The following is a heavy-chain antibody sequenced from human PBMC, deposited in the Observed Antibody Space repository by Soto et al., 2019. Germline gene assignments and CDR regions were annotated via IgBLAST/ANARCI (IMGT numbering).Heavy chain of an antibody. J-gene: IGHJ6*02. Sequence: QVQLVQSGAEVKNPGASVKVSCKASGYSFTSYGIGWARQAPGQGLEWMGWINAYNGNTNYAQNLQGRLTLTTDTSETTANTALRSLRSNNTDIYSGAIWAVYSTPSPQDVWGQGTTVTVSS. V-gene: IGHV1-18*01. CDR2: INAYNGNT. D-gene: IGHD4-4*01. CDR3: AIWAVYSTPSPQDV. CDR1: GYSFTSYG.